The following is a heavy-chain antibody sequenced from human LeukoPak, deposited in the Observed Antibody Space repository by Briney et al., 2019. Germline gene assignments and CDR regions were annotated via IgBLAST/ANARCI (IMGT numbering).Heavy chain of an antibody. D-gene: IGHD6-13*01. V-gene: IGHV3-30*04. CDR1: GFTFSDYT. Sequence: GGSLRLSCAASGFTFSDYTMQWVRQPPGKGLEWVALLPPDGSYQYYADSLKGRFTISRDNFKNELYLQMNSLRLEDTAVYYCARGLHDRSWYGAHWGQGTLLSVSS. CDR3: ARGLHDRSWYGAH. J-gene: IGHJ4*02. CDR2: LPPDGSYQ.